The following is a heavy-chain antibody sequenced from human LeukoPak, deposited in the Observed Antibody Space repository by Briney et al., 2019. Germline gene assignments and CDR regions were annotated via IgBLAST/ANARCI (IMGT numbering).Heavy chain of an antibody. CDR3: ARGGRYYLGY. CDR2: INQDGHEN. J-gene: IGHJ4*02. CDR1: EFTFSSYW. V-gene: IGHV3-7*01. Sequence: GGSLRLSCAASEFTFSSYWMSWVRQVPGKGLECVANINQDGHENHYVDSVKGRFTISRDDVQNSLYLQMNSLRADDTAVYYCARGGRYYLGYWGQGTLVTVSS.